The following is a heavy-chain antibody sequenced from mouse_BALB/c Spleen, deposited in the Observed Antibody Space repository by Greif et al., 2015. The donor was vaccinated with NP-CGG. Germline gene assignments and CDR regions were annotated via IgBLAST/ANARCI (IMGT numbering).Heavy chain of an antibody. CDR2: IRLKSNNYAT. D-gene: IGHD2-3*01. J-gene: IGHJ3*01. CDR3: TRGGYSAWFAY. Sequence: EVKVEESGGGLVQPGGSMKLSCVASGFTFSNYWMNWVRQSPEKGLEWVAEIRLKSNNYATHYAESVKGRFTISRDDSKSSVYLQMNNLRAEDTGIYYCTRGGYSAWFAYWGQGTLVTVSA. V-gene: IGHV6-6*02. CDR1: GFTFSNYW.